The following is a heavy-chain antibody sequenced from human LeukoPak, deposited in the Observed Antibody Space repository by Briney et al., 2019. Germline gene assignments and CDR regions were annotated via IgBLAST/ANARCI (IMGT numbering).Heavy chain of an antibody. V-gene: IGHV1-3*01. CDR1: GYTFTSYA. D-gene: IGHD3-10*01. CDR2: INAGNGNT. Sequence: AASVKVSCKASGYTFTSYAMHWVRQAPGQRLEWMGWINAGNGNTKYSQKFQGRVTITRDTSASTACMELSSLRSEDTAVYYCARRNTMVRGVIWWFDPWGQGTLVTVSS. J-gene: IGHJ5*02. CDR3: ARRNTMVRGVIWWFDP.